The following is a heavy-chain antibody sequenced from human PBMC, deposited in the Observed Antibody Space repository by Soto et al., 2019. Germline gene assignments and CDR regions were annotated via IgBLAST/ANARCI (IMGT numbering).Heavy chain of an antibody. Sequence: PSETLSLTCAVYGGSFSGYYWSWIRQPPGKGLEWIGEINHSGSTNYNPSLKSRVTMSVDTSKNQFSLKLSSVTAADTAVYYCATSTYYDFWSGYLGFDPWGQGTLVTVSS. J-gene: IGHJ5*02. V-gene: IGHV4-34*01. CDR3: ATSTYYDFWSGYLGFDP. CDR1: GGSFSGYY. CDR2: INHSGST. D-gene: IGHD3-3*01.